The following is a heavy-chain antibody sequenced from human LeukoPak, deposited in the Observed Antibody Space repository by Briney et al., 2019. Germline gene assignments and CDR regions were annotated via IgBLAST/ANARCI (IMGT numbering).Heavy chain of an antibody. CDR1: GFTFSSYS. Sequence: PGGSLRLSCAASGFTFSSYSMNWVRQTPGKGLEWVSSISSSSSNYIYYADSVKGRFTISRDNAKNSLYLQMNSLRAEDTAVYYCARVYYGSGSLFDYWGQGTLVTVSS. CDR3: ARVYYGSGSLFDY. CDR2: ISSSSSNYI. D-gene: IGHD3-10*01. V-gene: IGHV3-21*01. J-gene: IGHJ4*02.